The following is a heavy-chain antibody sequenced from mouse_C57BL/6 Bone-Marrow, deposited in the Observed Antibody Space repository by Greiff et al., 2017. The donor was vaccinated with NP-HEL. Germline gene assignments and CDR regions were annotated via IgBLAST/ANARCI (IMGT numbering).Heavy chain of an antibody. V-gene: IGHV5-6*01. CDR3: ARRGWFAY. CDR2: ISSGGSYT. Sequence: EVQGVESGGDLVKPGGSLKLSCAASGFTFSSYGMSWVRQTPDKRLEWVATISSGGSYTYYPDSVKGRFTISRDNAKNTLYLQMSSLKSEDTAMYYCARRGWFAYWGQGTLVTVSA. CDR1: GFTFSSYG. J-gene: IGHJ3*01.